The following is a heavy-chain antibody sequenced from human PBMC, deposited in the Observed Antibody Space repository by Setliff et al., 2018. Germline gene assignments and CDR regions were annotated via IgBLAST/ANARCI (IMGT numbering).Heavy chain of an antibody. D-gene: IGHD6-19*01. CDR1: GYTFSSYS. CDR3: ARVRPLGSGWYSGGAKRHYFDY. V-gene: IGHV4-38-2*01. CDR2: IYYSGST. Sequence: PGGSLRLSCAASGYTFSSYSMNWVRQPPGKGLEWIGSIYYSGSTYYNPSLKSRVTISVDTSKNQFSLKLSSVTAADTAVYYCARVRPLGSGWYSGGAKRHYFDYWGQGTLVTVSS. J-gene: IGHJ4*02.